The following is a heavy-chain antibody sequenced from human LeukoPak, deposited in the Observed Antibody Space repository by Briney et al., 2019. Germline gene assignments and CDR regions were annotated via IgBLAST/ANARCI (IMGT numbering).Heavy chain of an antibody. V-gene: IGHV4-39*01. D-gene: IGHD3-22*01. CDR3: ARSGDSSGPPYYFDY. CDR1: GGSISSSSYY. Sequence: SETLSLTCTVSGGSISSSSYYWGWIRQPPGKGLEWIGSIYYSGSTYYNPSLKSRVTISVDTSKNQFSLKLSSVTAADTAVYYCARSGDSSGPPYYFDYWGQGTLVTVSS. J-gene: IGHJ4*02. CDR2: IYYSGST.